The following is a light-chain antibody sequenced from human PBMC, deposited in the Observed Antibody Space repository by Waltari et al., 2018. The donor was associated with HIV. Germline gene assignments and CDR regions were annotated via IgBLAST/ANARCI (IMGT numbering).Light chain of an antibody. V-gene: IGLV2-14*01. CDR3: SSYTSSSPVV. J-gene: IGLJ2*01. Sequence: QSALTQPASVSGSPGPSITIPCPGTSRDVGGYNYVSWYQQHPGKAPKLMIYKVSNRPSGVSNRFSGSKSGNTASLTISGLQAEDEADYYCSSYTSSSPVVFGGGTKLTVL. CDR1: SRDVGGYNY. CDR2: KVS.